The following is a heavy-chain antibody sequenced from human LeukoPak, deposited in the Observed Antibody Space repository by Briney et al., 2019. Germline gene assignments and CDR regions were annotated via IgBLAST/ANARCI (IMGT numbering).Heavy chain of an antibody. CDR2: IYWDDDK. J-gene: IGHJ6*02. CDR1: GFSLTTSGVG. CDR3: AHTGGVRGPYYYYGMDV. D-gene: IGHD3-10*01. V-gene: IGHV2-5*02. Sequence: SGPTLVKPTQTLTLTCTFSGFSLTTSGVGVGWIRQPPGKALEWLALIYWDDDKRYSPSLRGRLTLTKDTSKSQVVLTMTNVDPVDTATYYCAHTGGVRGPYYYYGMDVWGQGTAVTVSS.